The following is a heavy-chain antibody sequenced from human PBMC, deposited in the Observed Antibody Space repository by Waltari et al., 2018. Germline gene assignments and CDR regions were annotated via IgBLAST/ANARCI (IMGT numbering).Heavy chain of an antibody. J-gene: IGHJ5*02. V-gene: IGHV4-34*01. CDR1: GGSFSGYY. Sequence: QVQLQQWGAGLLKPSETLSLTCAVYGGSFSGYYWSWILQPPGKGLEWSGEINHSGSTNYNPSLKSRVTISVDTSKNQFSLKLSSVTAADTAVYYCARLRGGQLVRWFDPWGQGTLVTVSS. CDR3: ARLRGGQLVRWFDP. D-gene: IGHD6-6*01. CDR2: INHSGST.